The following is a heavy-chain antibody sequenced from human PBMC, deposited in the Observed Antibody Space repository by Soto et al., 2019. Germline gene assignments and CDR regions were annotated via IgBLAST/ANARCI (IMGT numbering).Heavy chain of an antibody. CDR3: ARGETYYGTTTWFDP. D-gene: IGHD1-1*01. J-gene: IGHJ5*02. CDR2: IYYSGST. V-gene: IGHV4-31*03. Sequence: QVQLQESGPGLVKPSQTLSLTCTVSGGSISSGGHYWNWIRQHPGKGLEWIGYIYYSGSTVYNPSLKSRVTISVDTSKNQFSLKLSAVTAADTAVYYCARGETYYGTTTWFDPWGQGTLVTVSS. CDR1: GGSISSGGHY.